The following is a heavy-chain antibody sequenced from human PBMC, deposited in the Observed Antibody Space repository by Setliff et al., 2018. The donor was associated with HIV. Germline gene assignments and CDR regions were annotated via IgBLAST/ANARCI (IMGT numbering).Heavy chain of an antibody. Sequence: PSETLSLTCTVSGGSISSYYWSWIRQPPGEGLEWIGYIYTSGSTNYNPSLKSRVTISVDTSKNQFSLTLSSVTAADTAVYYCARGIPYSYGGRGHPLWGQGTLVTVSS. CDR1: GGSISSYY. J-gene: IGHJ4*02. V-gene: IGHV4-4*09. D-gene: IGHD3-22*01. CDR2: IYTSGST. CDR3: ARGIPYSYGGRGHPL.